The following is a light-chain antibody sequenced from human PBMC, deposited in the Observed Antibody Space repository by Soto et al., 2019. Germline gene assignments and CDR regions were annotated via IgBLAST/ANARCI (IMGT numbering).Light chain of an antibody. V-gene: IGKV1-5*01. J-gene: IGKJ2*01. CDR3: QQYNLDPYT. CDR1: QSIVNW. CDR2: DAS. Sequence: DIQMTQSPSTLSASVGDRVIVTFLASQSIVNWRAGYQQKPGKAPKLLISDASKLESGVPSRFSGVGSGTEFTLIISSLQPDDSATYFCQQYNLDPYTFGQGTKLEI.